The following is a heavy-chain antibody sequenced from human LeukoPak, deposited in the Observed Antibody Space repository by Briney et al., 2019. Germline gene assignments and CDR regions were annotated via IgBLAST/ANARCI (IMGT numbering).Heavy chain of an antibody. V-gene: IGHV3-11*01. CDR3: ARDHRPPQNYDFWSGYYETHYGMDV. CDR2: ISSSGSTI. J-gene: IGHJ6*02. Sequence: GGALRLSCAASGFTFSDYYMSWIRQAPGKGLEWVSYISSSGSTIYYADSVKGRFTISRDNDKNSLYLQMTSLRAEDTAVYYCARDHRPPQNYDFWSGYYETHYGMDVWGQGTTVTVSS. CDR1: GFTFSDYY. D-gene: IGHD3-3*01.